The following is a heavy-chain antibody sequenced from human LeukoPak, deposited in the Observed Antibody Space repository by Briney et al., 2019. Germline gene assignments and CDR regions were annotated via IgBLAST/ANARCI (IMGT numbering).Heavy chain of an antibody. Sequence: VASVKVSCKVSGYTLTELSMHWVRQAPGKGLEWMGGFDPEDGETIYAQKFQGRVTMTEDTSTDTAYMELSSLRSEDTAVYYCATRSSRLLRAAFDLWGQGTMVTVSS. D-gene: IGHD3-22*01. J-gene: IGHJ3*01. CDR1: GYTLTELS. CDR3: ATRSSRLLRAAFDL. CDR2: FDPEDGET. V-gene: IGHV1-24*01.